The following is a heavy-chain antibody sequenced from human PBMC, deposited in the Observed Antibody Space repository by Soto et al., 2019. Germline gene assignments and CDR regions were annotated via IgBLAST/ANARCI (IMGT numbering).Heavy chain of an antibody. CDR3: ARFVADPYYYYYGLDV. CDR2: IFSNDER. J-gene: IGHJ6*02. V-gene: IGHV2-26*01. D-gene: IGHD2-21*01. Sequence: QVTLKESGPVLVKATETLTLTCTVSGFSLTTGRMGVSWIRQPPGKALEWLAHIFSNDERSYNSFLQPSLTIYDETYKDQVVLTMTDVGPVDTATYYCARFVADPYYYYYGLDVWGPGTTVTVSS. CDR1: GFSLTTGRMG.